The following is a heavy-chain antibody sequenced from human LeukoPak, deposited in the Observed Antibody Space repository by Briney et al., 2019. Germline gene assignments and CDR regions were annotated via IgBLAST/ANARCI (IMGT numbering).Heavy chain of an antibody. J-gene: IGHJ4*02. CDR1: GGSISSGGYY. D-gene: IGHD3-9*01. CDR2: IYYSGST. V-gene: IGHV4-31*03. CDR3: AGAPAGGSDWLSPFDY. Sequence: SETLSLTCTVSGGSISSGGYYWSWLRQHPGKGLEWIVYIYYSGSTYYNPSLKSRVTISVDTSKNQFSLKLTSVTAADTAIYYCAGAPAGGSDWLSPFDYWGQGKLVTVSS.